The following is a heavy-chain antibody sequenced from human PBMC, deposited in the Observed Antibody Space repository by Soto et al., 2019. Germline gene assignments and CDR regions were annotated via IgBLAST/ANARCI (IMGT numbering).Heavy chain of an antibody. CDR3: ARDPARFGAKYIDY. Sequence: ASVNVSCKASGYTVTSYGISRVRQAAGQGLEWLGWISAYNGKTNYAQKLQGRVTRTTDTPTSTAYMELRSLRSDDTAVYYYARDPARFGAKYIDYWGQGTLVTVSS. CDR2: ISAYNGKT. CDR1: GYTVTSYG. J-gene: IGHJ4*02. V-gene: IGHV1-18*01. D-gene: IGHD3-10*01.